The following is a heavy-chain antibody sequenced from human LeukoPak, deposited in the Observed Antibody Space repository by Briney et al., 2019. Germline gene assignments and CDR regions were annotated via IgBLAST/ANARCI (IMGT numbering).Heavy chain of an antibody. D-gene: IGHD1-26*01. CDR1: GFTLSSHG. Sequence: GGSLRLSCAASGFTLSSHGMHWVRQAPGKGLEWVALIWYDGSKENYADSVKGRFTISRDMSKNTLNLQMNSLRVEDTAVFYCARALSFGSLDFRGQGTLVTVSS. J-gene: IGHJ4*02. CDR3: ARALSFGSLDF. V-gene: IGHV3-33*01. CDR2: IWYDGSKE.